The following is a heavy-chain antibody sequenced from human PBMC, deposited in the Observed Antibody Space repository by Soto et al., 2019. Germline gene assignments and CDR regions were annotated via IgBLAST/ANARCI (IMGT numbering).Heavy chain of an antibody. V-gene: IGHV4-39*01. CDR3: ASPYCSGGSCYSDDAFDI. CDR1: GDSISSSSYY. CDR2: IYFSGSS. J-gene: IGHJ3*02. Sequence: SETLSLTCTVSGDSISSSSYYWGWIRQPPGKGLEWIGSIYFSGSSYYNPSLKSRVTISVDTSKNHFSLKLSSVTAADTAVYYCASPYCSGGSCYSDDAFDIWGQGTMVTVSS. D-gene: IGHD2-15*01.